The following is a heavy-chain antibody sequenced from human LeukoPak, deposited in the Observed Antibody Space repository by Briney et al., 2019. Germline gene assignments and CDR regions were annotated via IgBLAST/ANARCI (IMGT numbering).Heavy chain of an antibody. V-gene: IGHV4-59*01. CDR2: IYYSGST. CDR3: AREGGYPPYYFDY. Sequence: NPSETLSLTCTVSGGSISSYYWSWIRQPPGKGLEWIGYIYYSGSTNYNPSLKSRVTISVDTSKNQFSLKLSSVTAADTAVYYCAREGGYPPYYFDYWGQGTLVTVSS. J-gene: IGHJ4*02. D-gene: IGHD1-26*01. CDR1: GGSISSYY.